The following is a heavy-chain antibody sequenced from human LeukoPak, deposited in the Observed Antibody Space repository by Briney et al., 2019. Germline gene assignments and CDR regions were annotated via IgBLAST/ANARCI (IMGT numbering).Heavy chain of an antibody. V-gene: IGHV3-74*01. Sequence: VGSLRLSCAASGFTFSSYSMNWVRQAPGKGLVWVSRINSDGSSTSYADSVKGRFTISRDNAKNTLYLQMNSLRAEDTAVYYCARGMVRGVIISHWGQGTLVTVSS. D-gene: IGHD3-10*01. CDR2: INSDGSST. J-gene: IGHJ4*02. CDR1: GFTFSSYS. CDR3: ARGMVRGVIISH.